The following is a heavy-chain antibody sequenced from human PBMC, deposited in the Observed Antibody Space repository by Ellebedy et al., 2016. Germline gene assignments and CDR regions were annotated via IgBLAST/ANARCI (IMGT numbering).Heavy chain of an antibody. V-gene: IGHV1-18*01. J-gene: IGHJ3*02. D-gene: IGHD1-26*01. Sequence: ASVKVSXXVSGYTFTSYGISWVRQAPGQGLEWMGWISAYNGNTNYAQKLQGRVTMTTDTSTSTAYMELRSLRFDDTAVYYCARDREWELLGDAFDIWGQGTMVTVSS. CDR3: ARDREWELLGDAFDI. CDR2: ISAYNGNT. CDR1: GYTFTSYG.